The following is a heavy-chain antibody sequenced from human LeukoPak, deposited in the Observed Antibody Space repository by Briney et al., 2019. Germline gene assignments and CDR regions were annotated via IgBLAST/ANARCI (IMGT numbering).Heavy chain of an antibody. J-gene: IGHJ2*01. CDR1: GGSFSGYY. D-gene: IGHD3-10*01. V-gene: IGHV4-34*01. Sequence: SETLSLTCAVYGGSFSGYYWNWIRQPPGKGLEWIGEINQSGSTNYNPSLKSRVTISVDTSKNQFSLKLSSVTAADTAVYYCARDIPITLVRGVIMTNWYFDLWGRGTLVTVSS. CDR3: ARDIPITLVRGVIMTNWYFDL. CDR2: INQSGST.